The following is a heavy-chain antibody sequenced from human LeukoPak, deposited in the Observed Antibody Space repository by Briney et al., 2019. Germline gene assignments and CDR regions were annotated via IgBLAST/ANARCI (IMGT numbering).Heavy chain of an antibody. D-gene: IGHD6-19*01. V-gene: IGHV4-59*01. CDR2: IFYTGTT. Sequence: SETLSLTCTVSGGSISNYHWSWIRQPPGKGLEWIGYIFYTGTTNYNFSLKSRLTISVDTSKNQFSLRLTSVTAADMAVYYCARGWGYFDYWGQGTLVTVSS. J-gene: IGHJ4*02. CDR1: GGSISNYH. CDR3: ARGWGYFDY.